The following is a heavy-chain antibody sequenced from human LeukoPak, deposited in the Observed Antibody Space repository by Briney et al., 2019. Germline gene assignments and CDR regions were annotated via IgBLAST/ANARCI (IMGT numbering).Heavy chain of an antibody. V-gene: IGHV3-53*01. CDR2: IYSGGST. Sequence: PGGSLRLSCAASGFTVSSNYMSWVRQAPGKGLEWVSVIYSGGSTYYADSVKGRFTISRDNSKNTLYLQMNSLRAEDTAVYYCARDLEEGAAGTYYWGQGTLVTVSS. J-gene: IGHJ4*02. D-gene: IGHD6-13*01. CDR1: GFTVSSNY. CDR3: ARDLEEGAAGTYY.